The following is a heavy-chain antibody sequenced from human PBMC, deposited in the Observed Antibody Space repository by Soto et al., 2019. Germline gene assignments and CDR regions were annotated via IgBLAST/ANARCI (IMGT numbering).Heavy chain of an antibody. V-gene: IGHV1-18*01. J-gene: IGHJ5*02. CDR2: ISAYNGNT. Sequence: ASVKVSCKASGYTFTSYGISWVRQAPGQGLEWMGWISAYNGNTNYAQKLQGRVTMTTDTSTSTAYMELRSLRSDDTAVYYCARDPRGVVVVPAAIIWFDPWGQGTLVTVS. D-gene: IGHD2-2*02. CDR3: ARDPRGVVVVPAAIIWFDP. CDR1: GYTFTSYG.